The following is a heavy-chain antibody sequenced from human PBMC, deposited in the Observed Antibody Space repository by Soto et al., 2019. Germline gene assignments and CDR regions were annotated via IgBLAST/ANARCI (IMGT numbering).Heavy chain of an antibody. CDR2: INPSAGST. CDR1: GYSVANYF. Sequence: QVQLVQSGAEVREPGASVKVSCKASGYSVANYFMHWVRQAPGQGLEWLGVINPSAGSTTYAQKFQGRVTMTWDTSTNTVYMDLRSLRSEDTAICYCARGGSSPAFCYYCGMDVWGQGTTVTVSS. V-gene: IGHV1-46*01. J-gene: IGHJ6*02. D-gene: IGHD6-13*01. CDR3: ARGGSSPAFCYYCGMDV.